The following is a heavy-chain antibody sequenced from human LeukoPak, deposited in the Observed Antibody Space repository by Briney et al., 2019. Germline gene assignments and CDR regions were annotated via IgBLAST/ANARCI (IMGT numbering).Heavy chain of an antibody. V-gene: IGHV1-18*01. J-gene: IGHJ4*02. CDR1: GGTFSSYA. CDR3: AREQYCGGDCSFDY. D-gene: IGHD2-21*02. Sequence: ASVKVSCKASGGTFSSYAISWVRQAPGQGLEWMGWISAYNGNTNYAQKLQGRVTMTTDTSTSTAYMELRSLRSDDTAVYYCAREQYCGGDCSFDYWGQGTLVTVSS. CDR2: ISAYNGNT.